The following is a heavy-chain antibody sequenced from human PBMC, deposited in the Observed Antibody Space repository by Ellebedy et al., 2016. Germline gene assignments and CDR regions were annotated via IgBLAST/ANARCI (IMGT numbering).Heavy chain of an antibody. Sequence: SETLSLTCNVSGGSVSSDYWNWIRRPPGKGLEWLGYVFHTGTTNYNPSLKSRVTMSVDTSKSQFSLRLTSVTAADTAVYYCAKWNGGWYAFEVWGQGTMVTVSS. CDR1: GGSVSSDY. CDR3: AKWNGGWYAFEV. V-gene: IGHV4-59*02. D-gene: IGHD6-19*01. CDR2: VFHTGTT. J-gene: IGHJ3*01.